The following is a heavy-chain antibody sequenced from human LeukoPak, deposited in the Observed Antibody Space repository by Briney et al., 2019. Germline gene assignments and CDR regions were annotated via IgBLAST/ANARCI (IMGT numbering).Heavy chain of an antibody. CDR1: GFTFGSYW. CDR2: INSDGRTT. D-gene: IGHD2-21*01. Sequence: GGSLRLSCAASGFTFGSYWMHWVRQAPGKGRVSVSRINSDGRTTDYADSVKGRFTISRDNAKNTLYLQMNSLRAEDTAVYYCARGIDYMDVWGKGTTVTVSS. CDR3: ARGIDYMDV. J-gene: IGHJ6*03. V-gene: IGHV3-74*01.